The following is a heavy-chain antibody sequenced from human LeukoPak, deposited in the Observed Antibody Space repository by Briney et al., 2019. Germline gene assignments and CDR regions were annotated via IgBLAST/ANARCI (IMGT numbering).Heavy chain of an antibody. Sequence: ASVKVSCKASGYTFTSYGISWVRQAPGQGLEWMGWISAYNGNTNYAQKLQGRVTMTTDTSTSTAYMELRSLRSDDTAVYYCARAYGGGYRSSTSCYGGIDYWGQGTLVTVSS. V-gene: IGHV1-18*01. CDR3: ARAYGGGYRSSTSCYGGIDY. J-gene: IGHJ4*02. CDR1: GYTFTSYG. CDR2: ISAYNGNT. D-gene: IGHD2-2*01.